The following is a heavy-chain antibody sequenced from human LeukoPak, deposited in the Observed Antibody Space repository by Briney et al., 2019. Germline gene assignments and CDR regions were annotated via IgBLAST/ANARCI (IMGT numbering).Heavy chain of an antibody. CDR2: IYYSGST. J-gene: IGHJ4*02. CDR3: ARIGPYGGNSLGDY. CDR1: DGPTSSYD. Sequence: SETLSITCTASDGPTSSYDWSWIRQPPGKALEWIGYIYYSGSTNYSTSLKSRVTISVDTSKNQFALTLSYVAAADTAVYYCARIGPYGGNSLGDYWGQGTLVTVSS. V-gene: IGHV4-59*01. D-gene: IGHD4-23*01.